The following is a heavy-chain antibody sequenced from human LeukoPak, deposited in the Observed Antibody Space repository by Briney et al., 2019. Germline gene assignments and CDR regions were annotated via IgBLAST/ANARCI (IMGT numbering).Heavy chain of an antibody. CDR2: LGTAGDT. J-gene: IGHJ6*02. Sequence: GGSLRLSCAASGFTLSNYAMHWVRQPAGEGLEWVSALGTAGDTFYPGSVKGRFTISRDNAKKSLFLQMNSLRAEDTALYHCARNNGMDVWGQGTTVIVSS. CDR3: ARNNGMDV. V-gene: IGHV3-13*01. CDR1: GFTLSNYA.